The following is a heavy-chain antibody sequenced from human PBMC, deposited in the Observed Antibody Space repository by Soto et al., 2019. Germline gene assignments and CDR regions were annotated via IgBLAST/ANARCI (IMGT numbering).Heavy chain of an antibody. J-gene: IGHJ6*02. CDR1: GFTFSNAW. D-gene: IGHD3-3*01. CDR2: IKSKNDGGTT. V-gene: IGHV3-15*07. CDR3: TTAHYDFWSGYSPYYYYGMDV. Sequence: GGSLRLSCAASGFTFSNAWMNWVRQAPGKGLEWVGRIKSKNDGGTTDYAAPVKGRFTISRDDSKNTLYLQMNSLKTEDTAVYYCTTAHYDFWSGYSPYYYYGMDVWGQGTTVTVS.